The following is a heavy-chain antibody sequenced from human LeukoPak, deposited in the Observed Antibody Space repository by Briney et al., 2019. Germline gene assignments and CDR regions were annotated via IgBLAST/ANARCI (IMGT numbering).Heavy chain of an antibody. J-gene: IGHJ4*02. Sequence: ASLKVSCKVSGYTLTELSMHWVRQAPGKGLEWMAGFDPENGETIYAQKLQGRVTMTEDTSTDTAYMELSSLRSEDTAVYYCATVRGMITLGGVIPYYFDYWGEGTLVTVSS. CDR2: FDPENGET. V-gene: IGHV1-24*01. CDR3: ATVRGMITLGGVIPYYFDY. D-gene: IGHD3-16*02. CDR1: GYTLTELS.